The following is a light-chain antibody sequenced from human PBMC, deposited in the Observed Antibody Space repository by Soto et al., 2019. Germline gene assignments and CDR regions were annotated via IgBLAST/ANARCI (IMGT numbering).Light chain of an antibody. J-gene: IGLJ1*01. CDR1: SSNIGSNY. Sequence: QSVLTQPPSASGTPGQRVTISCSGSSSNIGSNYVYWYQQLPGTAPKIIIYRNNQRPSGVPDRISGSKSGTSASLAISGLRSEDEADYYCSAWDDSLSGYGFGTGTKVTV. CDR3: SAWDDSLSGYG. CDR2: RNN. V-gene: IGLV1-47*01.